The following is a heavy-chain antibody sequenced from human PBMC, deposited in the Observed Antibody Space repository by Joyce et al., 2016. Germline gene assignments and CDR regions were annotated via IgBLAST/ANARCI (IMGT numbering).Heavy chain of an antibody. J-gene: IGHJ4*02. CDR1: GASVSSGNYY. CDR3: TRVGIVGGSDFDF. D-gene: IGHD1-26*01. Sequence: QVQLQESGPGLVKAWATLSLTCTVSGASVSSGNYYWTWIRQPPGKGLEWIGHIYYSGSTKSNPSLKSRLTISVDTSKNQFSLKLSSVTAADTAVYYCTRVGIVGGSDFDFWGQGTLVTVSS. V-gene: IGHV4-61*01. CDR2: IYYSGST.